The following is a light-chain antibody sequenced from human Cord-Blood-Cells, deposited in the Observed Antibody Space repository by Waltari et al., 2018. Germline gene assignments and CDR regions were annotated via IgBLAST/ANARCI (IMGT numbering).Light chain of an antibody. V-gene: IGKV3-11*01. CDR2: DAS. CDR1: QSVSSY. CDR3: QQRSNWPQLT. J-gene: IGKJ4*01. Sequence: EIVLTQSPATLSFSPGDRATLSCRASQSVSSYLAWYQQKPGQAPRLLIYDASNRATGIPARFSGSGSGTDFTLTISSLEPEDFAVYYCQQRSNWPQLTFGGGTKVEIK.